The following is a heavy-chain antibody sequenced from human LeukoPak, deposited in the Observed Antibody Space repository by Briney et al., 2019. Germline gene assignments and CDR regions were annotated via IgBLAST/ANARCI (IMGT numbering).Heavy chain of an antibody. Sequence: PGGSLRLSCAASGFTFSSYWMSWVRQAPGKGLEWVANIKQDGSEKYYVDSVKGRFTISRDNAKNSLYLQMNSLRAEDTAVYYCARDAFFKWFGEFVYYHYMDVWGKGTTVTISS. D-gene: IGHD3-10*01. V-gene: IGHV3-7*01. CDR1: GFTFSSYW. J-gene: IGHJ6*03. CDR3: ARDAFFKWFGEFVYYHYMDV. CDR2: IKQDGSEK.